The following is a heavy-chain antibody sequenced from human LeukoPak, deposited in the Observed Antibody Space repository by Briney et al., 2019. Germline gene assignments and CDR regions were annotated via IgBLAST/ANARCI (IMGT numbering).Heavy chain of an antibody. CDR1: GFTFSSYS. Sequence: GGSLRLSCAASGFTFSSYSMNWVRQAPGKGLEWVSSISSSSSYIYYADSVKGLFTISRDNAKNSMYPPINSLRAEDMAVYYCAIQGVVFDIRGQGTMVTVSS. V-gene: IGHV3-21*01. CDR2: ISSSSSYI. J-gene: IGHJ3*02. D-gene: IGHD2-15*01. CDR3: AIQGVVFDI.